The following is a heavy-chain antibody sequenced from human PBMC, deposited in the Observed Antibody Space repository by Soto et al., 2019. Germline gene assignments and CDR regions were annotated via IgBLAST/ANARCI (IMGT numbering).Heavy chain of an antibody. D-gene: IGHD2-21*01. CDR3: ARDPLIVAVSSDYGMDV. V-gene: IGHV1-18*01. CDR1: GYTFANYG. J-gene: IGHJ6*02. Sequence: QVQLVQSGPEVKKPGASVKVSCKASGYTFANYGINWVRQAPGQGLEWMGWINVYNGNTNYAQSLQGRVTMTTDTSPKPAYMGLRSLRSDDTAVYYCARDPLIVAVSSDYGMDVWGQGTTVTVSS. CDR2: INVYNGNT.